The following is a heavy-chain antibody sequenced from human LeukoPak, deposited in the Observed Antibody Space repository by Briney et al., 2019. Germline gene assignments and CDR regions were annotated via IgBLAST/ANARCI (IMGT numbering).Heavy chain of an antibody. CDR1: GFTFSSYA. J-gene: IGHJ4*02. CDR3: ARVGWAYCGGDCDY. Sequence: GGSLRLSCAASGFTFSSYAMSWVRQAPGKGLEWVSAISRSGGSTYYADSVKGRFTISRDNSKNTLYLQMNSLRAEDTAVYYCARVGWAYCGGDCDYWGQGTLVTVSS. V-gene: IGHV3-23*01. CDR2: ISRSGGST. D-gene: IGHD2-21*02.